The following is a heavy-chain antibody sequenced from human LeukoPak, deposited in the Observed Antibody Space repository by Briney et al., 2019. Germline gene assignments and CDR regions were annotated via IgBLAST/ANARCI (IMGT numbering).Heavy chain of an antibody. CDR3: ARRRFGQYFDF. D-gene: IGHD3-10*01. Sequence: DSVRGRFTISRDNAKKSLYLQMNSLRAEDAAVYYCARRRFGQYFDFWGQGTLVTVSS. J-gene: IGHJ4*02. V-gene: IGHV3-11*01.